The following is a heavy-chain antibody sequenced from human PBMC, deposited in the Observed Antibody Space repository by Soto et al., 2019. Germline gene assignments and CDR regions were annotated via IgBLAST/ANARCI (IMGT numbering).Heavy chain of an antibody. Sequence: QVQLQQWGAGLLKPSETLSLTCAVYGGSFSGYYWSWIRQPPGKGLEWIGEINHSGTTNYNPSLKRRVTISVDTSKNQFSLKLSSVTAADTAVYYCAGIFPRGVVAATLLNFDYWGQGTLVTVSS. CDR2: INHSGTT. CDR3: AGIFPRGVVAATLLNFDY. V-gene: IGHV4-34*01. D-gene: IGHD2-15*01. J-gene: IGHJ4*02. CDR1: GGSFSGYY.